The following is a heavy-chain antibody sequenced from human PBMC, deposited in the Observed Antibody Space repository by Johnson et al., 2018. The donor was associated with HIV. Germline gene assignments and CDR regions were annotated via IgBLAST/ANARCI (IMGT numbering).Heavy chain of an antibody. Sequence: VQLVESGGGVVQPGRSLRLSCAASGFTVSTNYMSWVRQAPGKGLECFSVLYSGGSTYYADSVKGRFTITRDNSKNTLYLQLNSLRAEDTAVYYCARVGRPWLPRDAFDIWGQGTMVTVSS. CDR3: ARVGRPWLPRDAFDI. CDR1: GFTVSTNY. CDR2: LYSGGST. V-gene: IGHV3-66*01. J-gene: IGHJ3*02. D-gene: IGHD6-19*01.